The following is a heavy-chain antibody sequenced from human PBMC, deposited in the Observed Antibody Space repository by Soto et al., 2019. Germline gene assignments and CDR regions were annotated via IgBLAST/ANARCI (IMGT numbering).Heavy chain of an antibody. D-gene: IGHD6-19*01. Sequence: GGSLRLSCAASGFTFSSYSMNWVRQAPGKGLEWVSSISSSSSYIYYADSVKGRFTISRDNAKNSLYLQMNSLRAEDTAVYYCARVVAGTLASYYYYYYMDVWGKGTTVTVSS. CDR1: GFTFSSYS. V-gene: IGHV3-21*01. J-gene: IGHJ6*03. CDR3: ARVVAGTLASYYYYYYMDV. CDR2: ISSSSSYI.